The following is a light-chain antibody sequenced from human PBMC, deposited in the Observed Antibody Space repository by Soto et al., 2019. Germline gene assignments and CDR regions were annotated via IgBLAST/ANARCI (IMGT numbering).Light chain of an antibody. CDR1: SSNIGATYD. J-gene: IGLJ1*01. CDR2: GNS. V-gene: IGLV1-40*01. CDR3: QSYDSSLSAHYV. Sequence: QSVLTQPPSVSGAPGQRVTISCTGSSSNIGATYDVQWYQQLPGTAPKLLIYGNSNRPSGVPHRFSGSNSGTSASLAITGLQADDEADYYCQSYDSSLSAHYVFGTGPKVTVL.